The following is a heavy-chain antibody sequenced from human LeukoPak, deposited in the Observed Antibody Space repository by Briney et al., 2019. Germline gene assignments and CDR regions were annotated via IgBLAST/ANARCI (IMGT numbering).Heavy chain of an antibody. Sequence: GGSLRLSCAASGFTFSSCGMHWVRQAPGKGLEWVAVISYDGSNKYYADSVKGRFTISRDNSKNTLYLQMNSMRAEDTAVYYCAKDVAVAGFYYFDYWGQGTLVTVSS. CDR3: AKDVAVAGFYYFDY. J-gene: IGHJ4*02. CDR1: GFTFSSCG. V-gene: IGHV3-30*18. D-gene: IGHD6-19*01. CDR2: ISYDGSNK.